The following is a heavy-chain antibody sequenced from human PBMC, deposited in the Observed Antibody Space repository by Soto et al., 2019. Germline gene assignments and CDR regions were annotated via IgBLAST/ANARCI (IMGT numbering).Heavy chain of an antibody. CDR3: ARGWGHYDFWSGYYPIHYFDY. CDR1: GGSFSGYY. J-gene: IGHJ4*02. V-gene: IGHV4-34*01. D-gene: IGHD3-3*01. Sequence: PSETLSLTCAVYGGSFSGYYWSWIRQPPGKGLEWIGEINHSGSTNYSPSLKSRVTISVDTSKNQLSLKLSSVTAADTAVYYCARGWGHYDFWSGYYPIHYFDYWGQGTLVTVSS. CDR2: INHSGST.